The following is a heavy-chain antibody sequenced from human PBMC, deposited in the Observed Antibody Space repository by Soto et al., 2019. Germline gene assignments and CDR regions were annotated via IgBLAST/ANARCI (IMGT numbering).Heavy chain of an antibody. CDR2: ISGSGGST. CDR3: AKGRPPQDY. CDR1: GFTFSSYA. J-gene: IGHJ4*02. Sequence: GESLKISCATSGFTFSSYAMSWVRQAPGKGLEWVSAISGSGGSTYYADSVKGRFTISRDNSKNTLYLQMNSLRAEDTAVYYCAKGRPPQDYWGQGTLVTVSS. V-gene: IGHV3-23*01.